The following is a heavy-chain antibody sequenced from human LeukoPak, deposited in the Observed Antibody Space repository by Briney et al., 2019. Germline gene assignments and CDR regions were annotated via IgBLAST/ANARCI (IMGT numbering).Heavy chain of an antibody. D-gene: IGHD3-10*01. CDR2: IHRSGST. CDR1: GYSISSGYY. Sequence: SETLSLTCTVSGYSISSGYYWGWIRQPPGKGLEWIGSIHRSGSTYYNPSLKSRVTISVDTSKNQFSLKLSSVTAADTAVYYCARVYAVRGVISFDPWGQGTLVTVSS. V-gene: IGHV4-38-2*02. CDR3: ARVYAVRGVISFDP. J-gene: IGHJ5*02.